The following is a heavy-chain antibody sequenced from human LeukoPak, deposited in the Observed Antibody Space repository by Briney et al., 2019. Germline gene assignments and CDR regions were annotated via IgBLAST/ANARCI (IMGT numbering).Heavy chain of an antibody. CDR3: AKVRVGTAHFDY. CDR2: IPHDESNN. Sequence: GGSLRLSCAASGFTFSNYGMHWVRQAPGKGLEWVVVIPHDESNNNYADSVKGRFTISRDNSKNTLYLQMNSLRPEDTAVYYCAKVRVGTAHFDYWGQGTLVTVSS. J-gene: IGHJ4*02. D-gene: IGHD2-15*01. V-gene: IGHV3-30*18. CDR1: GFTFSNYG.